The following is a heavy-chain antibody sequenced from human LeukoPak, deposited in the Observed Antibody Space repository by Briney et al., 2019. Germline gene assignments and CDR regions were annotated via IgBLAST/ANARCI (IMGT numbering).Heavy chain of an antibody. CDR1: GGSFSGYY. J-gene: IGHJ6*04. D-gene: IGHD2-21*01. CDR3: ARERRADPLFGMDG. CDR2: INHSGST. V-gene: IGHV4-34*01. Sequence: SETLSLTCAVYGGSFSGYYWSWIRQPPGKGLEWVGEINHSGSTYYEPSLKSRVTISVDTSKNQFSLKLSSVTAADTAVYYCARERRADPLFGMDGRGKGTTVTAAS.